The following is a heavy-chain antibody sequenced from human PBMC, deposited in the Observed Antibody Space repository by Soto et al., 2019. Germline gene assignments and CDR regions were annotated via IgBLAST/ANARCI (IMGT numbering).Heavy chain of an antibody. V-gene: IGHV4-39*01. CDR2: IYYSGST. CDR3: ASSTEWLLPTREFDY. Sequence: PSETLSLTCTVSGGSISSSSYYWGWIRQPPGKGLEWIGSIYYSGSTYYNPSLKSRVTISVDTSKNQFSLKLSSVTAADTAVYYCASSTEWLLPTREFDYWGQGTLVTVSS. CDR1: GGSISSSSYY. D-gene: IGHD3-3*01. J-gene: IGHJ4*02.